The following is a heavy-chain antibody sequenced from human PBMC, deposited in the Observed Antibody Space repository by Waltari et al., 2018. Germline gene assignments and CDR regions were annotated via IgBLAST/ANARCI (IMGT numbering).Heavy chain of an antibody. J-gene: IGHJ4*02. CDR2: IQRSGRT. CDR3: ARDRGRGIYLDS. V-gene: IGHV4-4*02. D-gene: IGHD2-15*01. Sequence: QMQLQESGPGLVKPSGTLSLTCTVSGDSMSSGDWWSWVHQPPEKGLEWIGQIQRSGRTNYNPSLESRVTISIDTSNNHFSLKVTSTTAADTAVYYCARDRGRGIYLDSWGRGTLVTVSP. CDR1: GDSMSSGDW.